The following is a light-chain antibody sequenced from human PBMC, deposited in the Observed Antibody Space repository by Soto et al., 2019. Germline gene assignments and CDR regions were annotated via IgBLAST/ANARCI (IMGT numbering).Light chain of an antibody. J-gene: IGKJ1*01. Sequence: DIQLTQSPSFLSASVGDRVTITCRASQGISSYLAWYQKKPGKAPKLLMYAASTLQSGVPSRFSGSGSGTEFTLTISSLQSEDFAVYYCQQYNNWLRGFGQGTKVDIK. CDR1: QGISSY. V-gene: IGKV1-9*01. CDR3: QQYNNWLRG. CDR2: AAS.